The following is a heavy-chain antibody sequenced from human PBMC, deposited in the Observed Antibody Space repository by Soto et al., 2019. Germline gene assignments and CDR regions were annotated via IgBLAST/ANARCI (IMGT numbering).Heavy chain of an antibody. CDR3: ARGGITIFGGAFDYYGMDV. D-gene: IGHD3-3*01. J-gene: IGHJ6*02. CDR2: IIPIFGTA. V-gene: IGHV1-69*13. CDR1: GGTFSSYA. Sequence: SVKVSCKASGGTFSSYAISWVRQAPGQGLEWMGGIIPIFGTANYAQKFQGRVTITADESTSTAYMELSSLRSEATAVYYCARGGITIFGGAFDYYGMDVWGQGTTVTVSS.